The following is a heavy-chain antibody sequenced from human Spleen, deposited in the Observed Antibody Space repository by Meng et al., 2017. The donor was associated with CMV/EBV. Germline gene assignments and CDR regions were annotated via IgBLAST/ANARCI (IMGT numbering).Heavy chain of an antibody. D-gene: IGHD3-3*01. CDR1: GYMFTSHG. CDR2: ISAYTGNT. J-gene: IGHJ5*02. Sequence: ASVKVSCKASGYMFTSHGIRWMRQAPGQGLEWMGWISAYTGNTDYAQKFQGRVTMTTDTSTSTAYMELRSLRSDDTAVYYCARVQDYDFWSGYPDPWGQGTLVTVSS. V-gene: IGHV1-18*01. CDR3: ARVQDYDFWSGYPDP.